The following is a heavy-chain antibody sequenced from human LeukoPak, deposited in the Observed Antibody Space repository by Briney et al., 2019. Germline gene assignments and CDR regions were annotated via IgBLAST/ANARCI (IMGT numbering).Heavy chain of an antibody. Sequence: ASVKVSCKASGYTFTSYGISWVRQAPGQGLEWMGWISAYNGNTNYAQKLQGRVTMTTDTSTSTAYMELRSLRSDDTAVYYCARVEYYDSRGYDFDYWGQGTLVTVSS. J-gene: IGHJ4*02. V-gene: IGHV1-18*01. D-gene: IGHD3-22*01. CDR3: ARVEYYDSRGYDFDY. CDR2: ISAYNGNT. CDR1: GYTFTSYG.